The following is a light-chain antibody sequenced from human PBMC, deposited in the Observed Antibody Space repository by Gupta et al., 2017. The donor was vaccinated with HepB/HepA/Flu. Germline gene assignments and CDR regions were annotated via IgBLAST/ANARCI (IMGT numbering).Light chain of an antibody. Sequence: QSALTQPASVSGSPGQSITISCTGTSSDVGGYNYVSWYQQHPGKVPKLIIYDVTNRPAGVSTRFSGSKSGNTASLTISGLQAEDEADYYCSSYTSSSTVVFGGGTKLTVL. V-gene: IGLV2-14*01. CDR3: SSYTSSSTVV. CDR1: SSDVGGYNY. J-gene: IGLJ2*01. CDR2: DVT.